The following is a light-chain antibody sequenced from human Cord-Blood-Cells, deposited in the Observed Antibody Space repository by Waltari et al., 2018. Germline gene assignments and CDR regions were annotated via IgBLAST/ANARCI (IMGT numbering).Light chain of an antibody. V-gene: IGLV1-44*01. CDR2: SNN. CDR3: AAWDDSLNGVV. Sequence: QSVLPQPPSASATPGQRVTISGSGSSSHIGSNTVNWYQQPPGTAPKLLLYSNNQRPSGVPDRVSGSKSGTSASLAIGGLQSEYEADYYCAAWDDSLNGVVFGGGTKLTVL. CDR1: SSHIGSNT. J-gene: IGLJ2*01.